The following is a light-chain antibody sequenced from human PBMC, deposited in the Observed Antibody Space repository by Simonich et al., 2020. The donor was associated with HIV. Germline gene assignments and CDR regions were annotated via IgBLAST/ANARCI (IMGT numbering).Light chain of an antibody. CDR2: TSS. V-gene: IGKV1-39*01. CDR3: QQSHSTPLT. J-gene: IGKJ4*01. Sequence: DIQMTQSPSSLPASVGDRVTITCRASQSIRSYLNWYQQKPGKAPKLLIYTSSSLQSGVPSRFSGSGSGTDFTLTISSLQPEDFATYYCQQSHSTPLTFGGGTKVEIK. CDR1: QSIRSY.